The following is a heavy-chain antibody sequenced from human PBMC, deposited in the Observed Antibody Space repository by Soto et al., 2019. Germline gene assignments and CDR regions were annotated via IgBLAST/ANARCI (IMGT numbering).Heavy chain of an antibody. CDR3: AREPYLRFLEWSEIEYYYYGMDV. Sequence: QVQLVESGGGVVQPGRSLRLSCAASGFTFSSYGMHWVRQAPGKGLEWVAVIWYDGSNKYYADSVKGRFTISRDNSKNTLYLQMNSLRAEDTAVYYCAREPYLRFLEWSEIEYYYYGMDVWGQGTTVTVSS. D-gene: IGHD3-3*01. V-gene: IGHV3-33*01. CDR2: IWYDGSNK. CDR1: GFTFSSYG. J-gene: IGHJ6*02.